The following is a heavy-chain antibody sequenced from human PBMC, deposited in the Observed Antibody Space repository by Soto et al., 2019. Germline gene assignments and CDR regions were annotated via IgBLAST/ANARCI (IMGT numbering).Heavy chain of an antibody. CDR3: ASSSLYGMDA. Sequence: SETLSLTCAVSVGSISSYYWSWIRQPPGKGLEWIGYIYYSGSTNYNPSLKSRVTISVDTSKNQFSLKLSSVTAADTAVYYCASSSLYGMDACGHGPTVTVYS. CDR1: VGSISSYY. CDR2: IYYSGST. V-gene: IGHV4-59*01. J-gene: IGHJ6*02.